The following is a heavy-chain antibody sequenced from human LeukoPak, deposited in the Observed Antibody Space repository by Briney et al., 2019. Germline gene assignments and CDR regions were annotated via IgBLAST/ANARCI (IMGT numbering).Heavy chain of an antibody. Sequence: GASVKVSCKASGYTFTGNYMHWVRQAPGQGLEWMGWINPNSGGTNYAQKFQGRVTMTRDASISTAYMELSRLRSDDTAVYYCARPSYYYDSSGYRYWGQGTLVTVSS. V-gene: IGHV1-2*02. CDR2: INPNSGGT. CDR1: GYTFTGNY. CDR3: ARPSYYYDSSGYRY. J-gene: IGHJ4*02. D-gene: IGHD3-22*01.